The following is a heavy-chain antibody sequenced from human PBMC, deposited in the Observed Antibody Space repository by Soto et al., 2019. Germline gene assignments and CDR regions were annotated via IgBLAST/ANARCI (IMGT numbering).Heavy chain of an antibody. V-gene: IGHV4-59*08. Sequence: QVQLQESGPGLVKPSETLSLTCTVSGGSISSYYWSWIRQPPGKGLEWIGYIYYSGSTNYNPSLKSRVTISVDTSKNQFSLKLSSVTAADTAVYYCARHQWGIRGGSSRYFDLWGRGTLVTVSS. J-gene: IGHJ2*01. D-gene: IGHD3-16*01. CDR1: GGSISSYY. CDR3: ARHQWGIRGGSSRYFDL. CDR2: IYYSGST.